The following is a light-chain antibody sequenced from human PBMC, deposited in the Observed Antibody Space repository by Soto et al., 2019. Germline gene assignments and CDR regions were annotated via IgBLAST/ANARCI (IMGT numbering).Light chain of an antibody. Sequence: EIVLTQSPATLSLSPGERATLSCRASQSVSSYLAWYQQKPGQAPRLLIYSASSRATGIPDRFSASGSGTDFTLTISRLEPEDFAVYYCQQYISSPLTFGQGTKVDIK. V-gene: IGKV3-20*01. CDR2: SAS. CDR1: QSVSSY. CDR3: QQYISSPLT. J-gene: IGKJ1*01.